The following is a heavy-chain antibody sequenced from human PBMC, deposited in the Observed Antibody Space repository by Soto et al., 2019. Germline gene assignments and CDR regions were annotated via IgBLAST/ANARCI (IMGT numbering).Heavy chain of an antibody. J-gene: IGHJ6*02. CDR3: ARGGYYDSSGSRNYHYYGMDA. CDR1: GYSFNSYG. D-gene: IGHD3-22*01. CDR2: ISPYDDNT. Sequence: QVQLVQSGSEVKKPGASVKVSCKASGYSFNSYGISWVRQAPGQGLEWLGWISPYDDNTKYAQSLQGRVTMTTDPSTRKAYMELRSLRSDDTAVYYCARGGYYDSSGSRNYHYYGMDAWGQGTTVTVS. V-gene: IGHV1-18*01.